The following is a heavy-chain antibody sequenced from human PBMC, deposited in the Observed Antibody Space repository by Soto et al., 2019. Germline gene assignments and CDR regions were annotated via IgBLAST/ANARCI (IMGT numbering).Heavy chain of an antibody. Sequence: SETLSLTCTVSGDSITSGGYYWSWLRQQPGKGLEWIGYIYHSGGASYNPSLRGRAVISIDTSKNQFFLRMNAVTAADTATYYCARDYYGAGSQYYYYGMEVWGQGTTVTVSS. CDR1: GDSITSGGYY. CDR2: IYHSGGA. V-gene: IGHV4-31*03. D-gene: IGHD3-10*01. CDR3: ARDYYGAGSQYYYYGMEV. J-gene: IGHJ6*02.